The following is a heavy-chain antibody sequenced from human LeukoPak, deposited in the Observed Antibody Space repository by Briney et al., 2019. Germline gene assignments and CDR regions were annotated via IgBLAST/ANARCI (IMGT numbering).Heavy chain of an antibody. CDR2: ISYDGSDK. Sequence: PGGSLRLSCSASGFTFITYAMHWVRQAPGKGLEWVAVISYDGSDKYYADSVRGRFTVSRDSSKNTLYLQMNSLRAEDTAVYYCARVSGTFYPEYYFYYGLDVCGQGTTVIVS. D-gene: IGHD2-15*01. CDR3: ARVSGTFYPEYYFYYGLDV. V-gene: IGHV3-30*04. J-gene: IGHJ6*02. CDR1: GFTFITYA.